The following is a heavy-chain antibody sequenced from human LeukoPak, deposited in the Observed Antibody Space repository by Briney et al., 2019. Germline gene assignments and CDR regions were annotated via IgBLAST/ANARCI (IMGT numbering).Heavy chain of an antibody. CDR1: GFTFSSYE. Sequence: GGSLRLSCAASGFTFSSYEMSWVRQAPGKGLEWVSGINWNGGSTGYADSVKGRFTISRDNAKNSLYLQMNSLRAEDTALYYCARRGAPDYYYYMDVWGKGTTVTVSS. CDR2: INWNGGST. V-gene: IGHV3-20*04. D-gene: IGHD4/OR15-4a*01. CDR3: ARRGAPDYYYYMDV. J-gene: IGHJ6*03.